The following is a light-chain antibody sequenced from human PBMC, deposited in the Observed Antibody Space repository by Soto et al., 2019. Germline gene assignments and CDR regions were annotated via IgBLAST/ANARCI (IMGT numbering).Light chain of an antibody. CDR2: KAS. Sequence: DIQMTQSPSTLSASVGDRVTITCRASQSINSWLAWYQQKPGKAPTLLIYKASSLRSGVPSRFSGSASGTEFSRTISSLHPDDFATYYCQQYNSYPYTFGQGTKLEIK. CDR3: QQYNSYPYT. J-gene: IGKJ2*01. CDR1: QSINSW. V-gene: IGKV1-5*03.